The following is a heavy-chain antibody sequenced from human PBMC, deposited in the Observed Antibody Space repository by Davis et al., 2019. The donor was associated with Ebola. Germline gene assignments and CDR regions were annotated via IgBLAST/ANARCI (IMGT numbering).Heavy chain of an antibody. CDR2: INGGNGDT. CDR1: GYIFTRYS. CDR3: ARDEDV. V-gene: IGHV1-3*01. Sequence: AASVKVSCKTSGYIFTRYSIHWARQAPGEGLEWVGWINGGNGDTKCSQKFQDRVTFTRDTSASTAYMELSSLRSEDTAVYYCARDEDVWGQGTTVTVSS. J-gene: IGHJ6*02.